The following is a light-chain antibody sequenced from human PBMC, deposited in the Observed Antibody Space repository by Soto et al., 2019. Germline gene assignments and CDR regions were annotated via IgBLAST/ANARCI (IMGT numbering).Light chain of an antibody. V-gene: IGLV2-8*01. CDR3: SSYGGSNNVL. CDR1: SRDIGGYDF. J-gene: IGLJ2*01. Sequence: QSVLTQPPSASGSLGQSVTISCTGTSRDIGGYDFVSWYQQHPGKAPKLMIYDVFKRPSGVPDRFSGSKSGNTASLTVSGLQADDEADYYCSSYGGSNNVLFGGGTKLTVL. CDR2: DVF.